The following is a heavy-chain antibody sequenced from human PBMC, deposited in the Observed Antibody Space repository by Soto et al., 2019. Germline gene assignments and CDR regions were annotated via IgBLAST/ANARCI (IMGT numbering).Heavy chain of an antibody. CDR2: ISAYNGDT. Sequence: QVQLVQSGAEVTEPGASMKVSCKASGYTFTSYGISWVRQDPGQGLEWMGWISAYNGDTNFAQNLPGRVTMTTDTSTSTAYMELRSLRSDDTAVYYCARDQYYYGPGSYGFDYWGQGTLVTVSP. CDR3: ARDQYYYGPGSYGFDY. CDR1: GYTFTSYG. V-gene: IGHV1-18*01. J-gene: IGHJ4*02. D-gene: IGHD3-10*01.